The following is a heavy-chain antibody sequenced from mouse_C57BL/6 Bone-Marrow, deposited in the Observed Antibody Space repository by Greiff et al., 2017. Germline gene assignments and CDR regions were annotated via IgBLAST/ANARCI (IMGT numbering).Heavy chain of an antibody. V-gene: IGHV1-69*01. J-gene: IGHJ4*01. CDR3: ARWDYAMDY. CDR1: GYTFTSYW. CDR2: IDPSDSYT. Sequence: VQLQQPGAELVMPGASVKLSCKASGYTFTSYWMHWVKQRPGQGLEWIGEIDPSDSYTNYNQKFKGKSTFTVDKSSSTAYMQLSSLTSEDSAVYYCARWDYAMDYWGQGTSVTVSS.